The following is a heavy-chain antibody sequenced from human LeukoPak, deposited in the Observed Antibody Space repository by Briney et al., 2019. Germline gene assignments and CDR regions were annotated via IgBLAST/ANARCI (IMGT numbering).Heavy chain of an antibody. CDR3: AKDVLPLGYCSGGSCYQLDY. J-gene: IGHJ4*02. Sequence: GGSLRLSCAASGFTFSSYGMHWVRQAPGKGLEWVAVIWYDGSKKYYGDSVKGRFTISRDNSKNTLYLQMNSLRAEDTAVYYCAKDVLPLGYCSGGSCYQLDYWGQGTLVTVSS. CDR2: IWYDGSKK. D-gene: IGHD2-15*01. CDR1: GFTFSSYG. V-gene: IGHV3-33*06.